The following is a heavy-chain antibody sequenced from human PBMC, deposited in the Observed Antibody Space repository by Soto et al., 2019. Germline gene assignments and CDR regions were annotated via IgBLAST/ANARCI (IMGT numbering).Heavy chain of an antibody. D-gene: IGHD2-15*01. J-gene: IGHJ4*02. Sequence: GGSLRLSCAASGIIFSTYRMSWVRQAPGKGLEWVAAISGSGVNTYYADSVKDRFTISRDQSKNTLYLQMNSLRAEDTAIYSCAKDKGAGGGSCFDSWGQGTLVTVSS. CDR2: ISGSGVNT. CDR3: AKDKGAGGGSCFDS. CDR1: GIIFSTYR. V-gene: IGHV3-23*01.